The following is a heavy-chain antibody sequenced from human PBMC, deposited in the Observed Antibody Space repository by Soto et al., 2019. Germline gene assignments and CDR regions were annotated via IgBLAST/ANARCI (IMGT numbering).Heavy chain of an antibody. V-gene: IGHV4-59*08. J-gene: IGHJ4*02. Sequence: SETLSLTCTVSGGSISSYYWSWIRQPPGKGLEWIGYIYYSGSTNYNPSLKSRVTISVDTSKNQFSLKLSSVTAADTAVYYCARHYYDSSGTLRYYFDYWGQGTLVTSPQ. CDR2: IYYSGST. D-gene: IGHD3-22*01. CDR3: ARHYYDSSGTLRYYFDY. CDR1: GGSISSYY.